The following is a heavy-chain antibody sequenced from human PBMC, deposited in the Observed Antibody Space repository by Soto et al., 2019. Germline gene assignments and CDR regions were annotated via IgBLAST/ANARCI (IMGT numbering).Heavy chain of an antibody. CDR2: INSDGSRT. D-gene: IGHD4-4*01. CDR1: GFTFTDYW. CDR3: ARETYRGFYFDY. Sequence: GGSLRLSCAASGFTFTDYWTHWVRQAPGKGLVWVSRINSDGSRTSYADSVTGRFTISRDDAKNTLYLQMNSLRVEDTALYYCARETYRGFYFDYWGQGTLVTVSS. J-gene: IGHJ4*02. V-gene: IGHV3-74*01.